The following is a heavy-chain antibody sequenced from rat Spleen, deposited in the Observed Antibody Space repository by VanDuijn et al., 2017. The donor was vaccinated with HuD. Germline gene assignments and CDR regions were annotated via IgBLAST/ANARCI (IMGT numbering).Heavy chain of an antibody. CDR2: ISTGGGNT. D-gene: IGHD1-6*01. Sequence: EVQLVESGGGLVQPGRSMKLSCAASGFTFSNYYMAWVRQAPTKGLEWVASISTGGGNTYYRDSVKGRFTISRDNAKSTLYLQMDSLRSEDTATYYCARPESHGITGWGQGVMVTVSS. CDR3: ARPESHGITG. V-gene: IGHV5-25*01. J-gene: IGHJ2*01. CDR1: GFTFSNYY.